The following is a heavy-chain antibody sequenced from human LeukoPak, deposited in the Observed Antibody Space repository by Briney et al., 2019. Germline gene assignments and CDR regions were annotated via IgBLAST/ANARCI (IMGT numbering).Heavy chain of an antibody. D-gene: IGHD6-19*01. J-gene: IGHJ4*02. CDR1: GGFFSGYY. V-gene: IGHV4-34*01. CDR3: ARLGWLVRSLDY. CDR2: INHSGST. Sequence: SETLSLTCAVYGGFFSGYYWSWIRQPPGKGLEWIGEINHSGSTNYNPSLKSRVTISVDTSKNQFSLKLSSVTAADTAVYYCARLGWLVRSLDYWGQGTLVTVSS.